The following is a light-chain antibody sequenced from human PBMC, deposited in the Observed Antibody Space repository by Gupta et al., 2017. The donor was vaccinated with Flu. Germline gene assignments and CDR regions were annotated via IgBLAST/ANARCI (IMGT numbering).Light chain of an antibody. CDR2: QDI. V-gene: IGLV3-1*01. CDR1: KLGDKY. Sequence: GDKLGDKYASWFQQKPGQSPVMVIYQDIKRPSGIPERFSGSNSGNTATLTISGTQALDEADYYCQAWDSSTASVVFGGGTKLTVL. CDR3: QAWDSSTASVV. J-gene: IGLJ2*01.